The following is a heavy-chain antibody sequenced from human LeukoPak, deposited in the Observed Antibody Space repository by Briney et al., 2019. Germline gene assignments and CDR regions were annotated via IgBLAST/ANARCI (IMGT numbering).Heavy chain of an antibody. V-gene: IGHV3-30-3*01. J-gene: IGHJ4*02. CDR3: AREGYDSSGYPYGDY. CDR2: ISYDGSNK. D-gene: IGHD3-22*01. Sequence: PGGSLRLSCAASGFTFSSYAMPWVRQAPGKGLEWVAVISYDGSNKYYADSVKGRFTISRDNSKNTLYLQMNSLRAEDTAVYYCAREGYDSSGYPYGDYWGQGTLVTVSS. CDR1: GFTFSSYA.